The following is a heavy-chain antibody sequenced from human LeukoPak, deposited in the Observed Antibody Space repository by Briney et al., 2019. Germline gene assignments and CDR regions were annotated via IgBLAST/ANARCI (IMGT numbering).Heavy chain of an antibody. J-gene: IGHJ4*02. D-gene: IGHD3-22*01. Sequence: GGSLRLSCAASGFTFGPYTMNWVRQAPGKGLEWVSYISSSSDTIYYADSVKGRFTISRDNAKNSLYLQMNSLRAEDTAVYYCARGGTMIVVVIPDYWGQGTLVTVSS. CDR1: GFTFGPYT. V-gene: IGHV3-48*04. CDR3: ARGGTMIVVVIPDY. CDR2: ISSSSDTI.